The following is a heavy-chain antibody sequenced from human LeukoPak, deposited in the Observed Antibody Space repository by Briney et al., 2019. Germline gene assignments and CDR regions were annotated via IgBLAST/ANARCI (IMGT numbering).Heavy chain of an antibody. CDR2: IIPIFGTA. D-gene: IGHD3-3*01. CDR3: ARDQYDTWSRRGNFDS. CDR1: GGTFSSYA. Sequence: SVKVSCKASGGTFSSYAISWVRQAPGQGLEWMGGIIPIFGTANYAQKFQGRVTITADESTSTAYMELSSLRVEDTAVFYCARDQYDTWSRRGNFDSWGQGTLVIVSS. J-gene: IGHJ4*02. V-gene: IGHV1-69*13.